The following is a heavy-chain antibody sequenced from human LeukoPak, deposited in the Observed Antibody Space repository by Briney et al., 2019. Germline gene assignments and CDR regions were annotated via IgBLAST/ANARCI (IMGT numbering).Heavy chain of an antibody. V-gene: IGHV3-48*01. CDR3: ARERGAAALDY. CDR1: GFTFSSYS. D-gene: IGHD6-13*01. J-gene: IGHJ4*02. Sequence: GRSLRLSCAASGFTFSSYSMNWVRQAPGKGLEWVSYISSSSSTIYYADSVKGRFTISRDNAKNSLYLQMNSLRAEDTAVYYCARERGAAALDYWGQGTLVTVSS. CDR2: ISSSSSTI.